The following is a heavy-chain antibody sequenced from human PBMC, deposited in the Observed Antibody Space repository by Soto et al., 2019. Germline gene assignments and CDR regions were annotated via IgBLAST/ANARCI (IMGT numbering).Heavy chain of an antibody. D-gene: IGHD3-10*01. CDR3: ARGSRVRGVMYNWFDP. Sequence: SETLSLTCAVYGGSFSGYYWSWIRQPPGKGLEWIGEINHSGSTNYNPSLKSRVTISVDTSKNQFSLKLSSVTAADTAVYYCARGSRVRGVMYNWFDPWGQGTLVTVS. CDR1: GGSFSGYY. J-gene: IGHJ5*02. CDR2: INHSGST. V-gene: IGHV4-34*01.